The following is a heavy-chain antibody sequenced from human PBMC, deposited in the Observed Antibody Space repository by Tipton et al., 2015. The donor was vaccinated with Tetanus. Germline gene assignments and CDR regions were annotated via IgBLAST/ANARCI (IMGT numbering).Heavy chain of an antibody. CDR2: IYTSGST. V-gene: IGHV4-4*07. CDR3: ARVRSWMTNWFDP. CDR1: GGSISSYY. J-gene: IGHJ5*02. Sequence: TLFLTCTVSGGSISSYYWSWIRQPAGKGLEWIGRIYTSGSTNYNPSLKSRVTMSVDTSKNQFSLKLSSVTAADTAVYYCARVRSWMTNWFDPWGQGTLVTVSS. D-gene: IGHD5-12*01.